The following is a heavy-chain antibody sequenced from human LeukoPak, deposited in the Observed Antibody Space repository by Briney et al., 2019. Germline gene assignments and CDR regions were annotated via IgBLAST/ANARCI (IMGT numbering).Heavy chain of an antibody. CDR2: IYNSGST. CDR3: ARSLRVGVTAGGY. J-gene: IGHJ4*02. Sequence: PGGSLRLSCAVSGFTFSSNCMSWVRQAPGKGLEWVSVIYNSGSTFYADSVTGRFTISRDNSENTLCLQMNSLRAEDTAVYYCARSLRVGVTAGGYWGQGTLVTVSS. V-gene: IGHV3-53*01. CDR1: GFTFSSNC. D-gene: IGHD1-26*01.